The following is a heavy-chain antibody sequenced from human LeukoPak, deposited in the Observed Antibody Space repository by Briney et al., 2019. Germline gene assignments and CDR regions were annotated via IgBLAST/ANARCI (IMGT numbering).Heavy chain of an antibody. V-gene: IGHV3-7*03. Sequence: GGSLRLSCAASGFSFSSYWMSWVRQAPGKGLEWVANIKQDGSEKYYADTVQGRFTISRDNAKNSLYLQMNSLKTEDTAVYYCTTLSTDTAMVPPDFDYWGQGTLVTVSS. J-gene: IGHJ4*02. CDR1: GFSFSSYW. D-gene: IGHD5-18*01. CDR3: TTLSTDTAMVPPDFDY. CDR2: IKQDGSEK.